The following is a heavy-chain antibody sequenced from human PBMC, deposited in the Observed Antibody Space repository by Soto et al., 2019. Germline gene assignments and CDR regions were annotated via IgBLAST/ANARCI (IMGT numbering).Heavy chain of an antibody. V-gene: IGHV3-30*18. D-gene: IGHD6-19*01. CDR2: ISYDGSNK. CDR1: GFTFSSYG. Sequence: GGSLRLSCAASGFTFSSYGMHWVRQAPGKGLEWVAVISYDGSNKYYADSVKGRFTISRDNSKNTLYLQMNSLRAEDTAVYYCANFLPGGWYGSSIFDYWGQGTLVPVSS. J-gene: IGHJ4*02. CDR3: ANFLPGGWYGSSIFDY.